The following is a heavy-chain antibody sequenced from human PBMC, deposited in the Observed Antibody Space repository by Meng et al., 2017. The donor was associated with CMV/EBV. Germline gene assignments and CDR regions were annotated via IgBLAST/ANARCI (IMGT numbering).Heavy chain of an antibody. CDR3: ARSGSTTSQQPGYFDL. J-gene: IGHJ2*01. CDR2: INPSGGST. D-gene: IGHD2-2*01. V-gene: IGHV1-46*01. Sequence: SCFTLSHYCMHWVRQPPGQGLEWVGIINPSGGSTTYAQKFQGRVVLTRDTSTSTVYMDLSSLRSEDRAVYYCARSGSTTSQQPGYFDLWGRGTLVTVS. CDR1: CFTLSHYC.